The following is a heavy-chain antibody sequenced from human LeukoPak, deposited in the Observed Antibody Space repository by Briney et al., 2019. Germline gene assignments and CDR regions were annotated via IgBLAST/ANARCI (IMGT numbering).Heavy chain of an antibody. V-gene: IGHV3-21*04. CDR1: GFSFSNYS. CDR3: AKEGAGITMIVVVITPTFDY. Sequence: GGSLRVSCAASGFSFSNYSMNWVRQAPGKGLEWVSSISSSSSYIYYADSLKGRFTISRDNAKNSLFLQMNSLRAEDTAVYYCAKEGAGITMIVVVITPTFDYWGQGTLVTVSS. J-gene: IGHJ4*02. D-gene: IGHD3-22*01. CDR2: ISSSSSYI.